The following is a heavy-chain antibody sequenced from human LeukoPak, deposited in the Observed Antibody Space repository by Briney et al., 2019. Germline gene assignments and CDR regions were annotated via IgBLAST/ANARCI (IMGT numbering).Heavy chain of an antibody. V-gene: IGHV4-59*01. CDR1: GGSISSYY. D-gene: IGHD3-22*01. CDR2: IYYSGST. CDR3: ATYYYDSSGYSTYFDY. J-gene: IGHJ4*02. Sequence: SETLSLTCTVSGGSISSYYWSWIRQPPGKGLEWIGYIYYSGSTNYNPSLKSRVTISVDTSKNQFSRKLSSVTAADTAVYYCATYYYDSSGYSTYFDYWGQGTLVTVSS.